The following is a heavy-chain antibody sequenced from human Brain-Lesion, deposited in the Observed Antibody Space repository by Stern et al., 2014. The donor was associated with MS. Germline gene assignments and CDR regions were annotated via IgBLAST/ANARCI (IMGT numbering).Heavy chain of an antibody. CDR1: GGSISSGGYY. CDR2: IFNSGST. J-gene: IGHJ6*02. D-gene: IGHD2-2*01. Sequence: QVQLQESGPGLVKPSQTLSLSCTVSGGSISSGGYYWSWIRQPAGKGLEWIGRIFNSGSTSYKPSLKSRVTISIDTSKTQFSLRLNSMTAADTAVYYCARGRVVPGFQYYATDVWGQGTTVIVSS. CDR3: ARGRVVPGFQYYATDV. V-gene: IGHV4-61*02.